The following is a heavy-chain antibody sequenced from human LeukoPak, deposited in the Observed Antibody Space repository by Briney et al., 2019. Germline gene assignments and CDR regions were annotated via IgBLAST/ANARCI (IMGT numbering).Heavy chain of an antibody. D-gene: IGHD4-23*01. Sequence: ASVKVSCKDSGYTFTSYDINWVRQATVQGLEWMGWMSPNSDNTGYAQKFQGRVTFTRDTSISTAYMELRSLTSEDTAVYYCARDYGGSSGWFDPWGQGTLVTVSS. CDR1: GYTFTSYD. J-gene: IGHJ5*02. V-gene: IGHV1-8*01. CDR3: ARDYGGSSGWFDP. CDR2: MSPNSDNT.